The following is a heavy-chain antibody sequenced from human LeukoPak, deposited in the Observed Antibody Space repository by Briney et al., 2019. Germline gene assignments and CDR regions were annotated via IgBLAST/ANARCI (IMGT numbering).Heavy chain of an antibody. CDR3: ARHAIEEYYYDSSGYIDY. V-gene: IGHV5-51*01. CDR2: IYPGVSDT. D-gene: IGHD3-22*01. CDR1: GYSFTSYW. Sequence: GESLKISCKGSGYSFTSYWIGWVRQMPGKGLEWMGIIYPGVSDTRYSPSFQGQVTISADKSISTAYLQWSSLKASDTAMYYCARHAIEEYYYDSSGYIDYWGQGTLVTVSS. J-gene: IGHJ4*02.